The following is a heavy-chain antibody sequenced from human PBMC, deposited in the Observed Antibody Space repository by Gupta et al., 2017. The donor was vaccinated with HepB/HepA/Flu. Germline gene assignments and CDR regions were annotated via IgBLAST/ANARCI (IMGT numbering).Heavy chain of an antibody. D-gene: IGHD6-19*01. J-gene: IGHJ4*02. CDR3: AKGNSSGWYDGVDY. CDR2: ISYDGSNK. Sequence: QVQLVESGGGVVQPGRSLRLSCAASGFTFSSYGMHWVRQAPGKGLEWVAVISYDGSNKYYADSVKGRFTISRDNSKNTLYLQMNSLRAEDTAVYYCAKGNSSGWYDGVDYWGQGTLVTVSS. CDR1: GFTFSSYG. V-gene: IGHV3-30*18.